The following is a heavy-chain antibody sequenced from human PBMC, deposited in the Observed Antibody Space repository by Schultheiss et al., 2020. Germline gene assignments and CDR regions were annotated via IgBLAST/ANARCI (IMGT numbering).Heavy chain of an antibody. V-gene: IGHV4-61*05. Sequence: SETLSLTCTVSGGSISSSSYYWGWIRQPPGKGLEWIGEINHSGSTNYNPSLKSRVTISVDKSKNQFSLKLSSVTAADTAVYYCARSNRYGDYDHYYYYMDVWGKGTTVTVSS. D-gene: IGHD4-17*01. J-gene: IGHJ6*03. CDR1: GGSISSSSYY. CDR3: ARSNRYGDYDHYYYYMDV. CDR2: INHSGST.